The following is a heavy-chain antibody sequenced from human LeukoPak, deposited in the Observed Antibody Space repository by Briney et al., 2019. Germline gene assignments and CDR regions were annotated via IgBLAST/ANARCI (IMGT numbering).Heavy chain of an antibody. CDR2: IYHSGST. Sequence: PSGTLSLTCAVSGGSISSSNWWSWVRQPPGQGLEWIGEIYHSGSTNYNPSLKSRVTISVDKSKNQFSLKLSSVTAADTAVYYCARGSTMIVVVPLYYWGQGTLVTVSS. CDR1: GGSISSSNW. CDR3: ARGSTMIVVVPLYY. J-gene: IGHJ4*02. V-gene: IGHV4-4*02. D-gene: IGHD3-22*01.